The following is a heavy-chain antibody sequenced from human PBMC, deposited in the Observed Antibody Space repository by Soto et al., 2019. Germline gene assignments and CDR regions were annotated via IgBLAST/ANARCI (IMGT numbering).Heavy chain of an antibody. J-gene: IGHJ4*02. D-gene: IGHD3-10*01. V-gene: IGHV3-33*01. CDR2: IWYDGSNK. CDR1: GFTFSSYG. CDR3: AVDNGSGLLDY. Sequence: QVQLVESGGGVVQPGRSLRLSCAASGFTFSSYGMHWVRQAPGKGLEWVAVIWYDGSNKYYADSVKGRFTISRDNSKNTLYLQMNSLRAEDTAVYYCAVDNGSGLLDYWGQGTLVTVSS.